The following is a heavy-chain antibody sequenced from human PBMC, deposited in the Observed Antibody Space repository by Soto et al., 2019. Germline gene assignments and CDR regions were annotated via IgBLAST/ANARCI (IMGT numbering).Heavy chain of an antibody. J-gene: IGHJ4*02. CDR3: ARGVSAGVDY. D-gene: IGHD1-26*01. CDR2: MQPSTGRT. Sequence: GASVKVSCKASGSSLPYLDINWVRQTAGQGLEWMGWMQPSTGRTGYAQKFQGRVTMNRDTSINTAYMELTTLTSDDTAFYYCARGVSAGVDYWGQGTLVTVSS. V-gene: IGHV1-8*01. CDR1: GSSLPYLD.